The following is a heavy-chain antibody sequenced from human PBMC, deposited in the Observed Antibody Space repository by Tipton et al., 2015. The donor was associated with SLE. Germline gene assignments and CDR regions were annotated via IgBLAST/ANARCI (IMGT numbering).Heavy chain of an antibody. V-gene: IGHV4-34*01. Sequence: TLSLTCAVYGGSFSGYYWSWIRQPPGKGLEWIGEINHSGSTNYNPSLKSRVTISVDTSKNQFSLKLSSVTAADTAVYFCARDNWGKSEVRAFDIWGLGTVVTVSS. J-gene: IGHJ3*02. CDR1: GGSFSGYY. CDR2: INHSGST. CDR3: ARDNWGKSEVRAFDI. D-gene: IGHD3-16*01.